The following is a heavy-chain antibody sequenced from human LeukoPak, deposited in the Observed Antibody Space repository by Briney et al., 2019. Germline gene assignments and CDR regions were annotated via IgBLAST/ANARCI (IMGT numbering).Heavy chain of an antibody. J-gene: IGHJ3*02. CDR2: IKSKTDGGTT. CDR3: TTGGNYGDYGDPDAFDI. D-gene: IGHD4-17*01. V-gene: IGHV3-15*01. Sequence: PGGSLRLSCVASGFTFSNAWMSWVRQAPGKGLEWVGRIKSKTDGGTTDYAAPVKGRFTISRDDSKNTLYLQMNSLKTEDTAVYYCTTGGNYGDYGDPDAFDIWGQGTMVTVSS. CDR1: GFTFSNAW.